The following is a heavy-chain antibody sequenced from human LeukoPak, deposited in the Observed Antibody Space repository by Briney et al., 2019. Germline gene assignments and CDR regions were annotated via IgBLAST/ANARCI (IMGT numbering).Heavy chain of an antibody. J-gene: IGHJ4*02. CDR1: GDSIRGYY. V-gene: IGHV4-59*01. CDR2: IHYTGST. D-gene: IGHD5-24*01. CDR3: AKVDDYGDY. Sequence: SETLSLTCTVSGDSIRGYYWSWIRQPPGKGLEWIGDIHYTGSTDYNPTLKSRVTISVDTSKNEFSLKLNSVTAEDTAVYYCAKVDDYGDYWGQGTLVTVSS.